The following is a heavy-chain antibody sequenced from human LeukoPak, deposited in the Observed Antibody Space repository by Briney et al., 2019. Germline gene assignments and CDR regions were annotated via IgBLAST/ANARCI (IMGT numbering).Heavy chain of an antibody. Sequence: SETLSLTCAVYGGSFSGYYWSWIRQPPGKGLEWIGEINHSGSTNYNPSLKSRVTISVDTSKNQFSLKLSSVTAADTAVYYCARADYDFWSGYYFDYWGQGTLVTVSS. J-gene: IGHJ4*02. CDR1: GGSFSGYY. V-gene: IGHV4-34*01. CDR2: INHSGST. CDR3: ARADYDFWSGYYFDY. D-gene: IGHD3-3*01.